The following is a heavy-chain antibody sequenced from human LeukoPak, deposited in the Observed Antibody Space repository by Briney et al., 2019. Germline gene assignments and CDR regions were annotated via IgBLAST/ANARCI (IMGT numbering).Heavy chain of an antibody. CDR1: GGTFSSYA. CDR3: ARGDTGFDP. CDR2: IIPILGIA. D-gene: IGHD3-9*01. V-gene: IGHV1-69*04. Sequence: GASVKVSCKASGGTFSSYAISWVRQAPGQGLEWMGRIIPILGIANYAQKFQGRVTMTTDTSTSTAYMELRSLRSDDTAVYYCARGDTGFDPWGQGTLVTVSS. J-gene: IGHJ5*02.